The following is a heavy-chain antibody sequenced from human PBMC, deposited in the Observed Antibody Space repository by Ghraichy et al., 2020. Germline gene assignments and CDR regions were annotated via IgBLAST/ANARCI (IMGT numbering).Heavy chain of an antibody. V-gene: IGHV4-31*03. CDR2: IYYSGNT. J-gene: IGHJ6*02. D-gene: IGHD1-26*01. CDR1: GGAVRSGGDY. Sequence: SQTLSLTCTVSGGAVRSGGDYWSWIRQHPGKGLEWIGYIYYSGNTYYTPSLKSRLTISVDTSKNQFSLRLTSVTAADTAVYYCARGLVDSHYYGMDVWGQGTTVTVSS. CDR3: ARGLVDSHYYGMDV.